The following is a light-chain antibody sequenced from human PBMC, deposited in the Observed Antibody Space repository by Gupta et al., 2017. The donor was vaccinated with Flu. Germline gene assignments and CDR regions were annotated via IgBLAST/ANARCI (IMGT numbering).Light chain of an antibody. CDR3: CSFGGNDNLV. J-gene: IGLJ1*01. CDR1: SDDIGGHNY. Sequence: QSALSQPRSVSGSPGQSVTTSCTGTSDDIGGHNYVSWYQQTPGKAPKLLIFDVTYRPSRVPARFSASKSGNMASLTISGLQSEDEGDYYCCSFGGNDNLVFGSGTTVIVL. V-gene: IGLV2-11*01. CDR2: DVT.